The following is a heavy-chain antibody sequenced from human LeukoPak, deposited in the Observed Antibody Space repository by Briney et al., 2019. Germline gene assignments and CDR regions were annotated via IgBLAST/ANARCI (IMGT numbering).Heavy chain of an antibody. J-gene: IGHJ4*02. D-gene: IGHD5-18*01. CDR3: ARGGDTAMGNYYFDY. Sequence: SETLSLTCTVSGGSISSYYWSWIRQPPGKGLEWIGYIYYSGSTSYNPSLKSRVTISVDTSKNQLSLKLSSVTAADTAVYYCARGGDTAMGNYYFDYWGQGTLVTVSS. CDR1: GGSISSYY. CDR2: IYYSGST. V-gene: IGHV4-59*01.